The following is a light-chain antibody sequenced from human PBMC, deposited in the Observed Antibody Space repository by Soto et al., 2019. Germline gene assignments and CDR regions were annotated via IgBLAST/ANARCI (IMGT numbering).Light chain of an antibody. CDR1: QRISTW. CDR3: QQYSSYWT. V-gene: IGKV1-5*01. Sequence: DIQMTQSPCALSASVGDGVTITCRASQRISTWLAWYQQKPGKAPKLLISDASNLESGVPSRFSGSGSGTEFTLTISSLQPDDFATYYCQQYSSYWTFGQGTKVDIK. J-gene: IGKJ1*01. CDR2: DAS.